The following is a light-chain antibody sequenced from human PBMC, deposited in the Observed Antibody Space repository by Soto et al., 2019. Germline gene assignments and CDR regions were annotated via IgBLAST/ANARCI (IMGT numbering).Light chain of an antibody. V-gene: IGLV2-14*01. J-gene: IGLJ3*02. CDR3: SSYTSSSPGV. Sequence: QSALTQPASVSGSPGQSITISCTGTSTDVGGYNYVSWYQQHPGKAPKLMIYEVSNRPSGISTRFSGSKSGNTASLTISGLQAEDESDYYCSSYTSSSPGVFGGGTKLTVL. CDR2: EVS. CDR1: STDVGGYNY.